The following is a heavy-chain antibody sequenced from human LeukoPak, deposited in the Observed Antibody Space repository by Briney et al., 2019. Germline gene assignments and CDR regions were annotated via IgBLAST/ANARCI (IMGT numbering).Heavy chain of an antibody. CDR1: GGSISSSSYY. J-gene: IGHJ4*02. V-gene: IGHV4-39*07. Sequence: SETLSLTCTVSGGSISSSSYYWGWIRQPPGKGLEWIGSIYYSGSTNYNPSLKSRVTISVDTSKNQFSLKLSSVTAADTAVYYCARGGSSSWYYFDYWGQGTLVTVSS. CDR2: IYYSGST. CDR3: ARGGSSSWYYFDY. D-gene: IGHD6-13*01.